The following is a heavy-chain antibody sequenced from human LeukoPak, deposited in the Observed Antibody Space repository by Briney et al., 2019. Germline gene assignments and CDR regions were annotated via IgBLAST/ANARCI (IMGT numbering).Heavy chain of an antibody. CDR1: GYTLTELS. Sequence: ASVTVSCKVSGYTLTELSMHWVRQAPGKGLEWMGGFDPEDGETIYAQKFQGRVTMTEDTSTDTAYMELSSLRSEDTAVYYCATYRITMVRGVMNYWGQGTLVTVSS. V-gene: IGHV1-24*01. D-gene: IGHD3-10*01. J-gene: IGHJ4*02. CDR3: ATYRITMVRGVMNY. CDR2: FDPEDGET.